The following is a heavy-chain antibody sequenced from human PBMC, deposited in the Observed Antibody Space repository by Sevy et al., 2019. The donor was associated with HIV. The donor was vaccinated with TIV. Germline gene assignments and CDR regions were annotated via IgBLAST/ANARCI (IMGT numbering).Heavy chain of an antibody. D-gene: IGHD3-22*01. Sequence: GGSLRLSCAASGFTFSDYYMNWIRQAPGKGLEWVSYISSSSRYINYADSLKGRFTISRDNAKNSLYLQMNSLRAEDTAVYYCAKALNPALESMLEVIPRTLKGFDVWGQGTMVTVSS. CDR3: AKALNPALESMLEVIPRTLKGFDV. CDR2: ISSSSRYI. J-gene: IGHJ3*01. V-gene: IGHV3-11*06. CDR1: GFTFSDYY.